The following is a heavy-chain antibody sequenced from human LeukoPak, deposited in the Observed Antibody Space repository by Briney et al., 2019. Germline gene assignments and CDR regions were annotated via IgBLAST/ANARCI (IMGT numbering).Heavy chain of an antibody. J-gene: IGHJ4*02. CDR3: ARGFRFPLYYYDSSGFDY. D-gene: IGHD3-22*01. V-gene: IGHV1-2*04. Sequence: ASVKVSCKASGYTFTGYYMHWVRQAPGQGLEWMGWINPNSGGTNYAQKFQGWVTMTRNTSISTAYMELSSLRSEDTAVYYCARGFRFPLYYYDSSGFDYWGQGTLVTVSS. CDR1: GYTFTGYY. CDR2: INPNSGGT.